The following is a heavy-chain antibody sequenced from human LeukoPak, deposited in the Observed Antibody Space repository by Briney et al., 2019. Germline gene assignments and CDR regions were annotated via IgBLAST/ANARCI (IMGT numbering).Heavy chain of an antibody. Sequence: GGSLRLSCAASGFTFSSSAMSWVRQAPGKGLEWVAAISDTGRLSYCADSVNGRFTISRDNSKNTLSLQMNSLRPEDTAVYYCARDSPYHDYWGQGSLVTVSS. J-gene: IGHJ4*02. CDR1: GFTFSSSA. CDR2: ISDTGRLS. CDR3: ARDSPYHDY. V-gene: IGHV3-23*01. D-gene: IGHD3-16*01.